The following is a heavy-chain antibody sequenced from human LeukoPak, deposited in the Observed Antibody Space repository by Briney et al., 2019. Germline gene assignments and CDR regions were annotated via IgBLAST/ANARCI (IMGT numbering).Heavy chain of an antibody. Sequence: GGSLRLSCAASGFTFSNYSVTWVRQAPGKGLEWISYISSSSRTVYYADSVKGRFTISRDNAKNSLFLQMNSLRADDTAVYYCARKPCINGVCYFYFDHWGQGTLVTVSS. D-gene: IGHD2-8*01. J-gene: IGHJ4*02. CDR1: GFTFSNYS. CDR2: ISSSSRTV. V-gene: IGHV3-48*01. CDR3: ARKPCINGVCYFYFDH.